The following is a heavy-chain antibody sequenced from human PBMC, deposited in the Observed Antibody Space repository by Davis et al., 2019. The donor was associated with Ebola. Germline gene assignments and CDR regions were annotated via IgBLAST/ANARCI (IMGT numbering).Heavy chain of an antibody. D-gene: IGHD6-13*01. V-gene: IGHV3-30*18. J-gene: IGHJ6*02. CDR3: AKVSVSSSWDYYYYYGMDV. Sequence: GESLKISCAASGFTFSSYGMHWVRQAPGKGLEWVAVISYDGSNKYYADSVKGRFTISRDNSKNTLYLQMNSLRAEDTAVYYCAKVSVSSSWDYYYYYGMDVWGQGTTVTVSS. CDR2: ISYDGSNK. CDR1: GFTFSSYG.